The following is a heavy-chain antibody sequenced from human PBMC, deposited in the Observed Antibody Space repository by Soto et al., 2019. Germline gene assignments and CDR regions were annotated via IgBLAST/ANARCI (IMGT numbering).Heavy chain of an antibody. CDR1: GGSFSGYY. CDR2: INHSGST. CDR3: ARGKGYYYGSGSYYKTLSEYFQH. V-gene: IGHV4-34*01. Sequence: QVQLQQWGAGLLKPSETLSLTCAVYGGSFSGYYWSWIRQPPGKGLEWIGEINHSGSTNYNPSLKSRVTISVDTSKNQFSLKLSSVTAADTAVYYCARGKGYYYGSGSYYKTLSEYFQHWGQGTLVTVSS. D-gene: IGHD3-10*01. J-gene: IGHJ1*01.